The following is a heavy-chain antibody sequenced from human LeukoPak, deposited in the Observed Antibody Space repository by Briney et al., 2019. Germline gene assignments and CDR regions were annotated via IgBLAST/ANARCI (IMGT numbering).Heavy chain of an antibody. V-gene: IGHV3-21*01. CDR1: GFTFSSYG. CDR3: GRQRYSSSWYTDY. Sequence: GGSLGLSCAASGFTFSSYGMNWVRQAPGKGLEWVSFISSSSSYIYYADSVKGRFTISRDNAKNSLYLQMNSLRVEDTAVYYCGRQRYSSSWYTDYWGQGTLVTVSS. CDR2: ISSSSSYI. D-gene: IGHD6-13*01. J-gene: IGHJ4*02.